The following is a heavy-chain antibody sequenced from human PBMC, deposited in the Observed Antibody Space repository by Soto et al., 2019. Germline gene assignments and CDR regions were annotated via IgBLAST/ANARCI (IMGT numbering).Heavy chain of an antibody. CDR3: ARRRGYSYAFEY. D-gene: IGHD5-18*01. CDR2: IDPSDSRT. J-gene: IGHJ4*02. V-gene: IGHV5-10-1*01. Sequence: CNASGYTFTNNWIAWVRQKPCQGLEWMGRIDPSDSRTKYNPSFEGHVTISIDKSINTAVVQCSSLRASDTAVYFCARRRGYSYAFEYWGQGPLVTV. CDR1: GYTFTNNW.